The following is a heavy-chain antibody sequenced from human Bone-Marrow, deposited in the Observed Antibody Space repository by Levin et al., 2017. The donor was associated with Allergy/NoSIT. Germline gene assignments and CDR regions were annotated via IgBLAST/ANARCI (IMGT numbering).Heavy chain of an antibody. CDR3: ARDRRGVAGNFDY. Sequence: TGGSLRLSCAASGFTFSSYSMNWVRQAPGKGLEWVSSISSSSSYIYYADSVKGRFTISRDNAKNSLYLQMNSLRAEDTAVYYCARDRRGVAGNFDYWGQGTLVTVSS. CDR2: ISSSSSYI. V-gene: IGHV3-21*01. CDR1: GFTFSSYS. D-gene: IGHD6-13*01. J-gene: IGHJ4*02.